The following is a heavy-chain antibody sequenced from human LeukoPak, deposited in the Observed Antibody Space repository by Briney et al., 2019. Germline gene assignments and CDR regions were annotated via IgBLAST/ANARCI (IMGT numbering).Heavy chain of an antibody. CDR2: INHSGST. CDR1: GGSFSGYY. Sequence: PSETLSLTCAVYGGSFSGYYWSWIRQPPGKGLEWIGEINHSGSTNYNPSLKSRVTMSVDTSKNQFSLKLSSVTAADTAVYYCARVSYGYGFDPWGQGTLVTVSS. D-gene: IGHD5-18*01. J-gene: IGHJ5*02. CDR3: ARVSYGYGFDP. V-gene: IGHV4-34*01.